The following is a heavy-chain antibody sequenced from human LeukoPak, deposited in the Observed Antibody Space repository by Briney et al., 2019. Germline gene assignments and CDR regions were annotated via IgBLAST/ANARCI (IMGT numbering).Heavy chain of an antibody. D-gene: IGHD2-2*01. CDR3: ARLRYCSSTSCGKYYFDY. J-gene: IGHJ4*02. V-gene: IGHV4-61*05. CDR2: IYYSGST. CDR1: GGSISSSSYY. Sequence: SETLSLTCTVSGGSISSSSYYWSWIRQPPGKGLEWIGYIYYSGSTNYNPSLKSRVTISVDTSKNQFSLKLSSVTAADTAVYYCARLRYCSSTSCGKYYFDYWGQGTLVTVSS.